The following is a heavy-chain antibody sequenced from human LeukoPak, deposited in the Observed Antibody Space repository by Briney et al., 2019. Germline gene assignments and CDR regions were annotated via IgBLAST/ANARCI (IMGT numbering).Heavy chain of an antibody. CDR1: GGTFSSYA. V-gene: IGHV1-69*10. J-gene: IGHJ6*03. Sequence: ASVKVSCKASGGTFSSYAISWVRQAPGQGLEWMGGIIPILGTANYAQKFQGRVTITADKSTSTAYMELSSLRSEDTAVYYCARGRRYSGYDIRSIYYMDVWGKGTTVTVSS. CDR2: IIPILGTA. CDR3: ARGRRYSGYDIRSIYYMDV. D-gene: IGHD5-12*01.